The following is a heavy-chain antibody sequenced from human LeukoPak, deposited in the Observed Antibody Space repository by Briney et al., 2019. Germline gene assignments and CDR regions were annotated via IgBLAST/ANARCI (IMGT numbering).Heavy chain of an antibody. Sequence: SETLSLTCTVSGGSISSYYWSWIRQPPGKGLEWIGYIYYSGSTYYNPSLKSRVTISVDTSKNQFSLKLSSVTAADTAVYYCARDRGTYGSGSYYNGGIDAFDIWGQGTMVTVSS. CDR1: GGSISSYY. J-gene: IGHJ3*02. V-gene: IGHV4-59*12. D-gene: IGHD3-10*01. CDR3: ARDRGTYGSGSYYNGGIDAFDI. CDR2: IYYSGST.